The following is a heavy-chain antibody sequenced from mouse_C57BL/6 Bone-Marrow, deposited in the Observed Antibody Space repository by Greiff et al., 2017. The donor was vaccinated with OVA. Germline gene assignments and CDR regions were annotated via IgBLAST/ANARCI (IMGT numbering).Heavy chain of an antibody. Sequence: QVQLQQSGAELVRPGASVTLSCKASGYTFTDYEMHWVKQTPVHGLEWIGVIDPETGGTDYNQKFKGKAILTADKSSSTAYMELRSLTSEDSAVYYCTRGYSNYYAMDYWGQGTSVTVSS. D-gene: IGHD2-5*01. CDR1: GYTFTDYE. V-gene: IGHV1-15*01. J-gene: IGHJ4*01. CDR2: IDPETGGT. CDR3: TRGYSNYYAMDY.